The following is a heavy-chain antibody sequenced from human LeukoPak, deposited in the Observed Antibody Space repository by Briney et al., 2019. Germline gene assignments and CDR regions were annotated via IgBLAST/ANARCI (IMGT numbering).Heavy chain of an antibody. V-gene: IGHV3-48*02. CDR3: ARDPDLRSLDSWVY. Sequence: PGGSLRLSCAASGFTFSSYSMNWVRQAPGKGLEWVSYISSSSSTIYYADSEKGRFTISRDNAKNSLYLQMNSLRDEDTAVYYCARDPDLRSLDSWVYWGQGTLVTVSS. CDR2: ISSSSSTI. J-gene: IGHJ4*02. CDR1: GFTFSSYS. D-gene: IGHD3-3*01.